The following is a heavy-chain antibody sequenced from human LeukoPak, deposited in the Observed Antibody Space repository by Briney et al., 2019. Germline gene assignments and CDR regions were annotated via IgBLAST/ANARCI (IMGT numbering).Heavy chain of an antibody. CDR3: AKSLGSVVVTANDY. D-gene: IGHD2-21*02. J-gene: IGHJ4*02. V-gene: IGHV3-23*01. CDR1: GFTFGGYA. Sequence: PGGSLRLSCTASGFTFGGYAMSWVRQAPGKGLEWVSSISAGSEDSYYADSVKGRFTISRDNSKNTLYLQMNSLRAEDTAVYYCAKSLGSVVVTANDYWGQGTLVTVSS. CDR2: ISAGSEDS.